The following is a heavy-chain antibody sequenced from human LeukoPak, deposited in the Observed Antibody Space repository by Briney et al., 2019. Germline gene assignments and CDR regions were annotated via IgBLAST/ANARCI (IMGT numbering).Heavy chain of an antibody. CDR2: IYYSGST. J-gene: IGHJ4*02. D-gene: IGHD3-22*01. V-gene: IGHV4-59*11. CDR1: GGSISSHY. Sequence: SETLSLTCTVSGGSISSHYWSWIRQPPGKGLEWIGYIYYSGSTNYNPSLKSRVTISVDTSKNQFSLKLSSVTAADTAVYYCARETYYYDSSGYFPYFDYWGQGTLVTVSS. CDR3: ARETYYYDSSGYFPYFDY.